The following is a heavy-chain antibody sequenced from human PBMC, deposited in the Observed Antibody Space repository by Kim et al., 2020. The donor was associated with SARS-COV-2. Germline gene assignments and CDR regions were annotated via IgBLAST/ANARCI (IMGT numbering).Heavy chain of an antibody. CDR3: VKDPGKARETVGMDV. Sequence: GGSLRLSCAVSGFTFSNYCMHWVRQAPGKGLEWVSIISYDESNKYYADSVKGRFTISRDNSKNTLYLQMNSLRAEDTAVYYCVKDPGKARETVGMDVWGQGTTVTVSS. CDR2: ISYDESNK. D-gene: IGHD1-26*01. CDR1: GFTFSNYC. J-gene: IGHJ6*02. V-gene: IGHV3-30*18.